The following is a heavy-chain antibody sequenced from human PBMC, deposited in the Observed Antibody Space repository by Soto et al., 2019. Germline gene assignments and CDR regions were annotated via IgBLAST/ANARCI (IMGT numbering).Heavy chain of an antibody. V-gene: IGHV3-7*03. J-gene: IGHJ4*02. CDR1: GFSISSYW. CDR3: AGGSGWLSYY. Sequence: EVQLVESGGGLVQPGGSLRLSCAASGFSISSYWMNWVRQAPGKGLEWVAIIRKDGSEKYYVDSVKGRFTISRDNAKNSLYLQMNSPRDDDTAVYYCAGGSGWLSYYWGRGTLVTVSS. CDR2: IRKDGSEK. D-gene: IGHD6-19*01.